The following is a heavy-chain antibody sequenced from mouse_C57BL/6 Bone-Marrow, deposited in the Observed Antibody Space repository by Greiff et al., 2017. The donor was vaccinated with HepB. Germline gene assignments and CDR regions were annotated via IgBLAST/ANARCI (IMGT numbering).Heavy chain of an antibody. CDR2: IYYSGTI. Sequence: DVKLVESGPGLVKPSQTVFLTCTVTGISITTGNYRWSWIRQFPGNKLEWIGYIYYSGTITYNQSLTSRTTITRDTPKNQFFLEMNSLTAEDTATYYCAREGGNYYFDYWGQGTTLTVSS. J-gene: IGHJ2*01. CDR1: GISITTGNYR. D-gene: IGHD2-1*01. CDR3: AREGGNYYFDY. V-gene: IGHV3-5*01.